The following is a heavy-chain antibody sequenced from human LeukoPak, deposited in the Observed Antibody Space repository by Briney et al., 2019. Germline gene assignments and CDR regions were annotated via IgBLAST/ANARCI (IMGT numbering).Heavy chain of an antibody. CDR3: ARDREYCSAISCYQSLQH. D-gene: IGHD2-15*01. CDR2: IIPIPGIA. V-gene: IGHV1-69*04. Sequence: VASVKVSCKASGGTFSNYAINWVRQAPGQGLEWMGRIIPIPGIADYAQEFQDRVTIIADKSTSTAYMEPSSLRSEDTAVYYCARDREYCSAISCYQSLQHWGQGTLVTVSS. J-gene: IGHJ1*01. CDR1: GGTFSNYA.